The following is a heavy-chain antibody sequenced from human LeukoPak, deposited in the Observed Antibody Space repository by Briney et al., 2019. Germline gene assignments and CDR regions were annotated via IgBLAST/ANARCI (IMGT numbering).Heavy chain of an antibody. CDR3: AKDVVGYSSKLNWFDP. J-gene: IGHJ5*02. CDR1: GFTFSSYW. Sequence: GGSLRLSCAASGFTFSSYWMHWVRQAPGKGLVWVSRINSDGSSTSYADSVKGRFTISRDNSKNTLYLQMNSLRAEDTAVYYCAKDVVGYSSKLNWFDPWGQGTLVTVSS. CDR2: INSDGSST. D-gene: IGHD6-13*01. V-gene: IGHV3-74*01.